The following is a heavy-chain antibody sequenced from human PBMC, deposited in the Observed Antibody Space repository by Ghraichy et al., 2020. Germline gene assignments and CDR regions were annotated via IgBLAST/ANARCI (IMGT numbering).Heavy chain of an antibody. CDR1: GYSISSGYF. Sequence: AETLSLTCTVSGYSISSGYFWGWIRQPPGKGLEWIANIFRSGGTFYNPSLKSRVTISVNTSENQISLQLSSVTAADTAVYFCARGRLIYYDSSGSYFDYWGQGTQGTVSS. D-gene: IGHD3-22*01. CDR2: IFRSGGT. J-gene: IGHJ4*02. CDR3: ARGRLIYYDSSGSYFDY. V-gene: IGHV4-38-2*02.